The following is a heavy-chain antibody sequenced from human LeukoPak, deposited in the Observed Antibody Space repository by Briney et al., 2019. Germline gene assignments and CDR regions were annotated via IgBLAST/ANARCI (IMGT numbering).Heavy chain of an antibody. J-gene: IGHJ4*02. Sequence: GGSLRLSCVASGFIFDDSLMHWVRQAPGKGLEWISLISRDGSTPYYADSVKGRFTISRDNSKNSLFLQMNSFTPEDTAVYYCARDIRGNYFDSWGQGTLVTVSS. CDR3: ARDIRGNYFDS. CDR2: ISRDGSTP. D-gene: IGHD3-16*01. CDR1: GFIFDDSL. V-gene: IGHV3-43*01.